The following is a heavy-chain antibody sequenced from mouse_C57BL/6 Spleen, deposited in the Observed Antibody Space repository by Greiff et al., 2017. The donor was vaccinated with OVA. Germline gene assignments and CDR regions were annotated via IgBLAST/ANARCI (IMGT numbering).Heavy chain of an antibody. CDR2: IWTGGGT. Sequence: QVQLQQSGPGLVAPSQSLSITCTVSGFSLTSYAISWVRQPPGKGLEWLGVIWTGGGTNYNSALKSRLSISKDNSKSPVFLKMNSLQTDDTARYYGARSGDYGYEGYYFDYWGQGTTLTVSS. CDR3: ARSGDYGYEGYYFDY. CDR1: GFSLTSYA. D-gene: IGHD2-2*01. J-gene: IGHJ2*01. V-gene: IGHV2-9-1*01.